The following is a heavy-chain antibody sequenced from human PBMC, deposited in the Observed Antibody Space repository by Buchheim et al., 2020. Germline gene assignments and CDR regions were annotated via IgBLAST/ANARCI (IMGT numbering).Heavy chain of an antibody. D-gene: IGHD3-16*02. CDR2: IYYSGST. CDR1: GGSISSGGYY. CDR3: ARSRIMITFGGVIVIDWFDP. Sequence: QVQLQESGPGLVKPSQTLSLTCTVSGGSISSGGYYWSWIRQHPGKGLEWIGYIYYSGSTYYNPSLKSGVTISVDTSKNQFSLKLSSVTAADTAVYYCARSRIMITFGGVIVIDWFDPWGQGTL. J-gene: IGHJ5*02. V-gene: IGHV4-31*03.